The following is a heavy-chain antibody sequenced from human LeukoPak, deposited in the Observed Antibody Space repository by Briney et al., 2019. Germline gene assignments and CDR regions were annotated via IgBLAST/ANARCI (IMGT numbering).Heavy chain of an antibody. J-gene: IGHJ4*02. Sequence: GGSLRLSCAASGFTFSNYGMHWVRQAPGKGLEWVAVIWYEGSNKYYADSVKGRFTISRDNSKNTLYMQMNSLRVEDTAVYYCASAPRGGDYEDYWGQGTLVTVSS. D-gene: IGHD4-17*01. CDR3: ASAPRGGDYEDY. CDR2: IWYEGSNK. CDR1: GFTFSNYG. V-gene: IGHV3-33*01.